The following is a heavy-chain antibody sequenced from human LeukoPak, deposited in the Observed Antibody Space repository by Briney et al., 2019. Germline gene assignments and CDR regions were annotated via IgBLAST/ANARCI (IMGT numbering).Heavy chain of an antibody. CDR3: ARRLQYDFSIV. V-gene: IGHV4-39*01. CDR1: GGSISSSSYY. J-gene: IGHJ4*02. CDR2: IFYSGST. Sequence: SETLSLTCTVSGGSISSSSYYWGWIRQPPGKGLEWIGSIFYSGSTYYNPSLKSRVTISVDTSKNQFSLKLRSVTAADTAVYYCARRLQYDFSIVWGQGALVTVSS. D-gene: IGHD4-11*01.